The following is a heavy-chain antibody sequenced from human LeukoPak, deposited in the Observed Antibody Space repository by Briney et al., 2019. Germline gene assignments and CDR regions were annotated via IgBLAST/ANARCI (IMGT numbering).Heavy chain of an antibody. CDR3: ARTHYYDSRDNWFDP. Sequence: GASVKVSCKTSGHTFTSFDINWVRQATGQGLEWMGWMNPNSGNTGYAQKFQGRVTMTRDTSISTAYMELSSLRSEDTAVYYCARTHYYDSRDNWFDPWGQGTLVTVSS. V-gene: IGHV1-8*01. J-gene: IGHJ5*02. D-gene: IGHD3-22*01. CDR2: MNPNSGNT. CDR1: GHTFTSFD.